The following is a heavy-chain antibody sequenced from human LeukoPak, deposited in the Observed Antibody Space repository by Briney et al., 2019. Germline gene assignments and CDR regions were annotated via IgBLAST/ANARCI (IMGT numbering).Heavy chain of an antibody. CDR3: AREPDCSGGSCYPDY. D-gene: IGHD2-15*01. V-gene: IGHV4-39*02. CDR2: IYYSGTT. J-gene: IGHJ4*02. Sequence: SETLSLTCTVSGDSISRTNFYWGWIRQPPGKGLEWIGSIYYSGTTNYNPSLKSRVTISVDTYKKQFSLKLRSVTAADTAVYYCAREPDCSGGSCYPDYWGQGTLVTVSS. CDR1: GDSISRTNFY.